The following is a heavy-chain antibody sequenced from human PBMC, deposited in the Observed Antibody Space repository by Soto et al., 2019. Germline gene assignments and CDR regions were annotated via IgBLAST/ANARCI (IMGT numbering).Heavy chain of an antibody. CDR1: GESFSGYY. CDR2: INHSGST. V-gene: IGHV4-34*01. CDR3: ARGRIQYYDRSGYSH. J-gene: IGHJ4*02. D-gene: IGHD3-22*01. Sequence: PSETLSLTCAVYGESFSGYYWSWIRQPPGKGLEWIGEINHSGSTNYNSSLKSRVTISVDTSKSQFSLKVSSVTAADTAVYYCARGRIQYYDRSGYSHWGQGTQVTVPQ.